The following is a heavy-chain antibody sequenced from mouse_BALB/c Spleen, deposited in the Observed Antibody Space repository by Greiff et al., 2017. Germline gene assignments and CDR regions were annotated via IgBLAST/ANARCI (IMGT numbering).Heavy chain of an antibody. Sequence: EVHLVESGGGLVQPGGSLKLSCAASGFTFSSYTMSWVRQTPEKRLEWVAYISNGGGSTYYPDTVKGRFTISRDNAKNTLYLQMSSLKSEDTAMYYCARHGGYRDWYFDVWGAGTTVTVSS. V-gene: IGHV5-12-2*01. J-gene: IGHJ1*01. CDR2: ISNGGGST. D-gene: IGHD2-14*01. CDR3: ARHGGYRDWYFDV. CDR1: GFTFSSYT.